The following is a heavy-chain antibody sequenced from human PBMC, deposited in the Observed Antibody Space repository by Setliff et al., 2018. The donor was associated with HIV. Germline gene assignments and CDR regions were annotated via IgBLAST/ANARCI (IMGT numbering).Heavy chain of an antibody. CDR2: ISAYTGNT. D-gene: IGHD2-15*01. Sequence: ASVKVSCKTSGYSVATHGLSWVRQAPGEGLEWMGWISAYTGNTNYAQKFHGRVSMTTDSSTSTGYMELTSLSSEDTAVYYCVGAATDGYWGQGTLVTVSS. CDR1: GYSVATHG. V-gene: IGHV1-18*01. CDR3: VGAATDGY. J-gene: IGHJ4*02.